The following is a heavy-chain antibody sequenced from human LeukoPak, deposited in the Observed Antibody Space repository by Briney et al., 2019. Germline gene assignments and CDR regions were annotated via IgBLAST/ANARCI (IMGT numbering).Heavy chain of an antibody. CDR1: GGSFSGYY. V-gene: IGHV4-34*01. CDR2: INYSGIT. D-gene: IGHD2-15*01. Sequence: SETLSLTCAVYGGSFSGYYWSWIRQPPGKGLEWIGEINYSGITNYNPSLKSRVTISVDTSKNQFSLKVTSVTAADTAVYYCARGGGRYCSGASCYSVLYYFDYWRQGTRVTVSS. CDR3: ARGGGRYCSGASCYSVLYYFDY. J-gene: IGHJ4*02.